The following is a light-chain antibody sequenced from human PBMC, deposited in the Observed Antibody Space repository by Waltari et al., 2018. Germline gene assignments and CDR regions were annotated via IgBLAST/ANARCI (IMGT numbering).Light chain of an antibody. CDR1: SGDVGGYNV. J-gene: IGLJ3*02. CDR2: EGS. V-gene: IGLV2-23*01. Sequence: QSALTQPASVSGSPGQSITISCTGTSGDVGGYNVVSWYQRHPGKVPKLIIYEGSKGPSGISDRFSGSKSCNTASLTISGLQTEDEAEYYCYSYAGSSTWVFGGGTQLTVV. CDR3: YSYAGSSTWV.